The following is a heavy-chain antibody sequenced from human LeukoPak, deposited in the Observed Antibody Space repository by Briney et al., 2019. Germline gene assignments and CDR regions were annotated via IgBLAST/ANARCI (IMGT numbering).Heavy chain of an antibody. CDR1: GDSISSSSYY. CDR2: IFYSGTT. CDR3: ARPRTTVTMWVD. V-gene: IGHV4-39*01. Sequence: PSETLSLTFTVSGDSISSSSYYWGWIRQPPGKGLEWIGSIFYSGTTYYNPSLKSRVTISVDTSKNQFSLKVSSVTAADTAVYYCARPRTTVTMWVDCGQGTLVTVSS. D-gene: IGHD4-11*01. J-gene: IGHJ4*02.